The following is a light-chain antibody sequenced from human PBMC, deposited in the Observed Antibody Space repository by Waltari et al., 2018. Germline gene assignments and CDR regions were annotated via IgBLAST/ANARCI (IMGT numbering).Light chain of an antibody. CDR2: WAA. CDR1: QSILYGSSNRNA. Sequence: DIVMTQSPDSLAVSLGERATINCKSSQSILYGSSNRNALAWYQQKPGQPPKLLFFWAATRESGAPARFSVSGSGTDFTLTISSLQAEDVAVYYCQQYYNAPLTFGGGTKVEIK. J-gene: IGKJ4*01. V-gene: IGKV4-1*01. CDR3: QQYYNAPLT.